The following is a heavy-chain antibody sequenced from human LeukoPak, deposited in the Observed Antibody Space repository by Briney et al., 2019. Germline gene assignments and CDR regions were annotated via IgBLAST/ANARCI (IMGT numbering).Heavy chain of an antibody. D-gene: IGHD2-2*01. V-gene: IGHV3-23*01. CDR3: AKGSSISWSFDY. Sequence: GGSLRLSCAASGFTFSNYDMSWVRQAPGKGLEWVSGISGSSYSIYYADSVKGRFTISRDNSENTLYLQMNSLTAGDTAIYYCAKGSSISWSFDYWGQGTLVTVSS. CDR1: GFTFSNYD. J-gene: IGHJ4*02. CDR2: ISGSSYSI.